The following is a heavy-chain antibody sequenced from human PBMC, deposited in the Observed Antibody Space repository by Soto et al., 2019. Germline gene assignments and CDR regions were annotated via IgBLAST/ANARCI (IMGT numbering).Heavy chain of an antibody. Sequence: QEQLVQSGAEVKKPGSSVKVSCKASGGPFSSYGFSWVRQAPGQGLEWMGGIIPIIDTTNYARKFQGRVTITADESTSTAYIERSSLTSDDTAAYYCARDMPDDGFEICGQGTMVTVSS. CDR3: ARDMPDDGFEI. D-gene: IGHD2-2*01. J-gene: IGHJ3*02. CDR1: GGPFSSYG. V-gene: IGHV1-69*01. CDR2: IIPIIDTT.